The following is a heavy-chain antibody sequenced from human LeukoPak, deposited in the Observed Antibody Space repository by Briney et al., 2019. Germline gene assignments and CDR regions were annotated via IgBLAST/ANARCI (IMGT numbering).Heavy chain of an antibody. D-gene: IGHD2-8*02. Sequence: AGGSLRLSCAASGFSFNEFTMHWLRQAPGKGLEWVALIGWDGGTTFYAESVKGRFTVSRDNSKNSLFLQMNSLKTEDTAFYYCAKDGHYCTATTCFSSWFDPWGQGTLVTVSS. V-gene: IGHV3-43*01. CDR1: GFSFNEFT. CDR3: AKDGHYCTATTCFSSWFDP. J-gene: IGHJ5*02. CDR2: IGWDGGTT.